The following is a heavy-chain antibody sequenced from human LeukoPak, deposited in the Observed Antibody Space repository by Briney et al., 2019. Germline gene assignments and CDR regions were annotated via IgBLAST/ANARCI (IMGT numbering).Heavy chain of an antibody. Sequence: PGGSLRLSCAASGFTFSSYGIHWVRQAPGKGLEWVAFIRYDESNKYYADSVKGRFTISRDNSKNTLYLQMNSLRAEDTAVYYCARGPSGYHNTGGQGTLVTVSS. CDR1: GFTFSSYG. CDR2: IRYDESNK. J-gene: IGHJ4*02. V-gene: IGHV3-30*02. CDR3: ARGPSGYHNT. D-gene: IGHD5-12*01.